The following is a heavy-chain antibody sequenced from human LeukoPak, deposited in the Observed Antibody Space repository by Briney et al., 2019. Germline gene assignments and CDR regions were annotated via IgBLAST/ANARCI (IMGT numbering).Heavy chain of an antibody. V-gene: IGHV4-61*02. CDR1: GGSISSGSYY. Sequence: PSETLSLTCTVSGGSISSGSYYWSWIRQPAGKGLEWIGRIYTSGSTNYNPSLKSRVTISVDTSKNQFSLKLSSVTAADTAVYYCARDSYSLSAALYYYMDVWGQGTLVTVSS. CDR3: ARDSYSLSAALYYYMDV. J-gene: IGHJ6*03. D-gene: IGHD2-21*01. CDR2: IYTSGST.